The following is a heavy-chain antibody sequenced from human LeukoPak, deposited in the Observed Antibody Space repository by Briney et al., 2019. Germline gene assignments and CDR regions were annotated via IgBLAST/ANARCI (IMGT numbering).Heavy chain of an antibody. CDR2: INWNGGST. V-gene: IGHV3-20*04. CDR3: ARRAGAYSHPYDY. CDR1: GFTFDDYG. D-gene: IGHD4/OR15-4a*01. Sequence: GGSLRLSCAASGFTFDDYGMSWVRHAPGKGLEWVSGINWNGGSTVYADSVKGRFTISRDNAKNSLYLQMNSLRAEDTAVYYCARRAGAYSHPYDYWGQGTLVTVSS. J-gene: IGHJ4*02.